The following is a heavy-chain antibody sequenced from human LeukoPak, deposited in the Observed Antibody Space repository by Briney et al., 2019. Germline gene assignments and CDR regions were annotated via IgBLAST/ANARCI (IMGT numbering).Heavy chain of an antibody. CDR2: LKQDRSQR. CDR3: ARDHGGAGQNCDFWSGYYRVHDAFDI. CDR1: GFTFSDNW. D-gene: IGHD3-3*01. Sequence: GSLRLSCTDSGFTFSDNWLSWVCQAPGKGPGWVDNLKQDRSQRYYVDSVKGRFTLSRDNAKNYLYLQVNSLRAEDTALYYCARDHGGAGQNCDFWSGYYRVHDAFDIWGQGTMVTVSS. V-gene: IGHV3-7*03. J-gene: IGHJ3*02.